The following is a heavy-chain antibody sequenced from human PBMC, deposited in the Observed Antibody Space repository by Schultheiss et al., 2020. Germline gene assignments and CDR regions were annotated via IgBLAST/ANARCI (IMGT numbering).Heavy chain of an antibody. CDR3: ARGYGDYEWFDP. CDR1: GGSISSGGYY. Sequence: SATLSLTCTVSGGSISSGGYYWSWIRQHPGKGLEWIGYIYYSGSTNYNPSLKSRVTISVDTSKNQFSLKLSSVTAADTAVYYCARGYGDYEWFDPWGQGTLVTVSS. J-gene: IGHJ5*02. V-gene: IGHV4-61*08. CDR2: IYYSGST. D-gene: IGHD4-17*01.